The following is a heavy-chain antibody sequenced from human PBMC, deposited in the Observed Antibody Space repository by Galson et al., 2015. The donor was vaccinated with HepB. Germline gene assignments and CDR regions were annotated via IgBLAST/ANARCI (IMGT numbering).Heavy chain of an antibody. J-gene: IGHJ4*02. V-gene: IGHV3-13*05. Sequence: SLRLSCAASGFTFSSYDMHWVRQATGKGLEWVSAIGTAGDPYYPGSVKGRFTISRENAKNSLYLQMNSLRAGDTAVYYCARMALRSGYREGGYYFDYWGQGTLVTVSS. CDR3: ARMALRSGYREGGYYFDY. CDR1: GFTFSSYD. CDR2: IGTAGDP. D-gene: IGHD5-12*01.